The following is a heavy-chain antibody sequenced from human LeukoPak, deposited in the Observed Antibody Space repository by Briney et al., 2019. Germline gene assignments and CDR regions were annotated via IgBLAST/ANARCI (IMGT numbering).Heavy chain of an antibody. V-gene: IGHV1-2*02. CDR2: INPNSGGT. CDR3: ARDLYCSGGSCYGWYFDL. D-gene: IGHD2-15*01. J-gene: IGHJ2*01. Sequence: RASVKVSCKASGYTFTGYYMHWVRQAPGHGLEWMGWINPNSGGTNYAQKFQGRVTMTRDTSISTTYMELSRLRSDDAAVYYCARDLYCSGGSCYGWYFDLWGRGTLVTVSS. CDR1: GYTFTGYY.